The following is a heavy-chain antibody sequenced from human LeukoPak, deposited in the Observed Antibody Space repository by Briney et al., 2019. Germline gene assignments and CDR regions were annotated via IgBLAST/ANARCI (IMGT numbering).Heavy chain of an antibody. V-gene: IGHV5-51*01. CDR2: IYPGNSDI. CDR1: GYSFASYW. J-gene: IGHJ4*02. Sequence: NRGESLKISCKGSGYSFASYWITWVRQMPGKGLEWMGDIYPGNSDITYSPSFQGQVTISADKSVSTAYLHWSSLKASDTAIYYCARHLSSITSCPNYWGQGTLVTVSS. D-gene: IGHD2-2*01. CDR3: ARHLSSITSCPNY.